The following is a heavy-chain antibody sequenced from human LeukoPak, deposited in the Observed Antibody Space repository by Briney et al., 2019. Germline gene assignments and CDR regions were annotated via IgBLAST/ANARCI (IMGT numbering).Heavy chain of an antibody. CDR3: ARDHYYYYYMDV. V-gene: IGHV1-18*01. J-gene: IGHJ6*03. Sequence: ASVKVSCKASGYAFTSYGISWVRQAPGQGLEWMGWISAYNGNTNYAQKLQGRVTMTTDTSTSTAYMELRSLRSDDPAVYYCARDHYYYYYMDVWGKGTTVTISS. CDR1: GYAFTSYG. CDR2: ISAYNGNT.